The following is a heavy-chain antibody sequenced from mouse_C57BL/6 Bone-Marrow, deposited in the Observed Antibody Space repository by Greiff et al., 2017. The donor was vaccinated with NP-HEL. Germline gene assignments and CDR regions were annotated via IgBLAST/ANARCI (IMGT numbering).Heavy chain of an antibody. CDR2: INPSDSDT. D-gene: IGHD2-5*01. J-gene: IGHJ4*01. Sequence: QVQLQQPGAELVKPGASVKLSCKASGYTFTSYWMHWVKQRPGQGLEWIGRINPSDSDTNYNQKFKGQATLTVDKSSSTAYMQLSSLTSEDSAVDDCAMVSNYGYYAMDYWGQGTSVTVSS. V-gene: IGHV1-74*01. CDR1: GYTFTSYW. CDR3: AMVSNYGYYAMDY.